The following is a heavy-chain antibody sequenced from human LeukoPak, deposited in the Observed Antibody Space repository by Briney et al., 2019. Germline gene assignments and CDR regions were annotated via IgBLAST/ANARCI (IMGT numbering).Heavy chain of an antibody. D-gene: IGHD2-8*01. CDR1: RGSVSSSTYY. CDR2: IYYTGST. V-gene: IGHV4-39*07. Sequence: SETLSLTCTVSRGSVSSSTYYWSWVRQPPGKGLEWIASIYYTGSTYYNPSLKSRVTISLDMSKNEFFLTMTSVTGADTAVYFCTAEKNGSPHYWGQGTQVTVSS. CDR3: TAEKNGSPHY. J-gene: IGHJ4*02.